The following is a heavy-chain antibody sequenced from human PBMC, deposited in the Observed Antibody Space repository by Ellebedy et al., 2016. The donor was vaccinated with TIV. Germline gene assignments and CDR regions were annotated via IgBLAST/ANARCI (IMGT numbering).Heavy chain of an antibody. CDR3: SRESSIAAPRGFDY. D-gene: IGHD6-6*01. J-gene: IGHJ4*02. CDR2: IYYSGST. Sequence: MPSETLSLTCTVSGGSISSYYWSWIRQPPGKGLEWIGYIYYSGSTNYNPSLKSRVTISVDTSKTQFSLKLSSVTAADTAVYACSRESSIAAPRGFDYWGQGTLVTVSS. V-gene: IGHV4-59*01. CDR1: GGSISSYY.